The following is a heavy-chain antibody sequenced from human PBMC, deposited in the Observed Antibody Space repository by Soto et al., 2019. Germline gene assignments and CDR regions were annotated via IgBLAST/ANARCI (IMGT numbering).Heavy chain of an antibody. CDR3: ARESPYYYFDY. D-gene: IGHD2-21*01. V-gene: IGHV1-69*13. Sequence: VASVKVSCKASGGTFSSYAISWVRQAPGQGLEWMGGIIPIFGKANYAQKFQGRVTITADESTSTAYMELSSLRSEDTAVYYCARESPYYYFDYWGQGTLVTVSS. CDR2: IIPIFGKA. CDR1: GGTFSSYA. J-gene: IGHJ4*02.